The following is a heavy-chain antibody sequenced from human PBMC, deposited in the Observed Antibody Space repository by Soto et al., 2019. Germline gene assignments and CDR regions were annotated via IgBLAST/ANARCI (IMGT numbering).Heavy chain of an antibody. D-gene: IGHD3-22*01. CDR3: ARVRREYDNSGPVDY. Sequence: QLQLQESGSGLVKPSQTLSLTCAVSGGSISSGDYSWNWIRQPPGKGLEWIGSIYYGGSTYYNPSLQSRVTMSVATSRNQFSLKLNSVTAADTAVYYCARVRREYDNSGPVDYWGQGTLVTVSS. V-gene: IGHV4-30-2*01. CDR2: IYYGGST. CDR1: GGSISSGDYS. J-gene: IGHJ4*02.